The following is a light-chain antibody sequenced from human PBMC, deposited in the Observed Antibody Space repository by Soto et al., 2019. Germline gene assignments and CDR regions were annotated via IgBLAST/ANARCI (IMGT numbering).Light chain of an antibody. V-gene: IGLV1-44*01. CDR2: SNN. CDR1: RSNIGSNT. CDR3: AAWDDSLNGYV. Sequence: QSVLTQPPSASGTPGQRVTISCSGSRSNIGSNTVNWYQQVPGTAPKLLIYSNNQRPSGVPDRFSGSKSGTSASLAISGLQSEDEADYYCAAWDDSLNGYVFGTGTKVTV. J-gene: IGLJ1*01.